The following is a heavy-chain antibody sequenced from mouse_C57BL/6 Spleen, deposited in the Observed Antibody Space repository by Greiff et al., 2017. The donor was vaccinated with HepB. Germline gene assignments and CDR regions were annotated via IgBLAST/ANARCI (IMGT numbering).Heavy chain of an antibody. CDR2: INPNNGGT. CDR1: GYTFTDYY. CDR3: ARKVYYYGSKYYFDY. V-gene: IGHV1-26*01. D-gene: IGHD1-1*01. J-gene: IGHJ2*01. Sequence: EVQLQQSGPELVKPGASVKISCKASGYTFTDYYMNWVKQSHGKSLEWIGDINPNNGGTSYNQKFKGKATLTVDKSSSTAYMELRSLTSEDSAVYYCARKVYYYGSKYYFDYWGQGTTLTVSS.